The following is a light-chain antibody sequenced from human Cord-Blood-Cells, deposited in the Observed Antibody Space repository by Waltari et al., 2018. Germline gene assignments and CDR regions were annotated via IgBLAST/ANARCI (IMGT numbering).Light chain of an antibody. CDR1: TRHVRVYNY. CDR2: EFS. J-gene: IGLJ3*02. Sequence: QSAITQPLSLLASPGHSITMSCTSPTRHVRVYNYLSWYQHHPGKAPKLMIYEFSKRPSGVSNRFSGSKSGNTASLTISGLQAEDEADYYCSSYTSSSTWVFGGGTKLTVL. V-gene: IGLV2-14*01. CDR3: SSYTSSSTWV.